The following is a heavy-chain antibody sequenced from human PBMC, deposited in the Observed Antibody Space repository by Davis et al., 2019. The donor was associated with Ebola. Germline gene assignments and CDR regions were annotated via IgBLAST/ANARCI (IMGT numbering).Heavy chain of an antibody. CDR2: ISSSSSYI. Sequence: GGSLRLSCAASGFTFSSYSMNWVRQAPGKGLEWVSSISSSSSYIYYADSVKGRFTISRDNAKNSLYLQMNSLRAEDTAVYYCARDLGDIVLVPAALDYWGQGTLVTVSS. V-gene: IGHV3-21*01. D-gene: IGHD2-2*01. CDR3: ARDLGDIVLVPAALDY. CDR1: GFTFSSYS. J-gene: IGHJ4*02.